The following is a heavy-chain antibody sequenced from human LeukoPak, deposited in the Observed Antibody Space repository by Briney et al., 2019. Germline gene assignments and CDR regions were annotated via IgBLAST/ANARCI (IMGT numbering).Heavy chain of an antibody. Sequence: ASVKVSCKASGGTFSSYAISWVRQAPGQGLEWMGFINPTDGITTYAQRSQGRITMTRDTSTGTVYMELSSLGSDDTAVYYCARKVDWGHYFDYWGQGTLVTVSS. CDR3: ARKVDWGHYFDY. J-gene: IGHJ4*02. V-gene: IGHV1-46*01. CDR1: GGTFSSYA. D-gene: IGHD3-9*01. CDR2: INPTDGIT.